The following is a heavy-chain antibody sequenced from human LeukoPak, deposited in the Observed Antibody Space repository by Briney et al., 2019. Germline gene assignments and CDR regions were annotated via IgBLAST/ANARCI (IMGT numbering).Heavy chain of an antibody. CDR1: GFTFSNAW. CDR3: TTDSARGRDILTVNDGRAFDI. CDR2: IKSKTDGGTT. V-gene: IGHV3-15*01. D-gene: IGHD3-9*01. J-gene: IGHJ3*02. Sequence: PGGSLRLSCAASGFTFSNAWMSWVRQAPGKGLEWVGRIKSKTDGGTTDYAAPVKGRFTISRDDSKNTLYLQMNSLKTEDTAVYYCTTDSARGRDILTVNDGRAFDIWGQGTMVTVSS.